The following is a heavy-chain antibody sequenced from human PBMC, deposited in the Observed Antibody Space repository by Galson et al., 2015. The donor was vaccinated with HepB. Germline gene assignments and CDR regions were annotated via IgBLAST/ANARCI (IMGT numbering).Heavy chain of an antibody. CDR3: AREVEYGDYGGGYYFDY. V-gene: IGHV4-31*03. J-gene: IGHJ4*02. D-gene: IGHD4-17*01. CDR1: GGSISSGGYY. CDR2: IYYSGST. Sequence: TLSLTCTVSGGSISSGGYYWSWIRQHPGKGLEWIGYIYYSGSTYYNPSLKSRVTISVDTSKNQFSLKLSSVTAADTAVYYCAREVEYGDYGGGYYFDYWGQGTLVTVSS.